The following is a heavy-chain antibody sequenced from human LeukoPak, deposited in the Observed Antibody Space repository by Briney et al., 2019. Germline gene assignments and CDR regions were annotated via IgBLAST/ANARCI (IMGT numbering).Heavy chain of an antibody. V-gene: IGHV3-21*01. CDR2: ISSSSSYI. CDR1: GFTFSSYS. Sequence: GGSLRLSCAASGFTFSSYSMNWVRQAPGKGLEWVSSISSSSSYIYYADSVKGRFTISRDNAKNSLYLQMNSLRAEDTAVYYCARGYPINYGPGSYQIPADWGQGTLVTVSS. J-gene: IGHJ4*02. D-gene: IGHD3-10*01. CDR3: ARGYPINYGPGSYQIPAD.